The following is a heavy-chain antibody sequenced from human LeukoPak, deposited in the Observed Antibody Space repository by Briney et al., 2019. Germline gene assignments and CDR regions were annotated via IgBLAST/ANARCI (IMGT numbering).Heavy chain of an antibody. D-gene: IGHD6-25*01. CDR3: MTGGGYRFAY. Sequence: ASVKVSCKAFGYPFTTYAMNWVRQAPGQGLEWMGWINTNTGNPTYAQGFTGRFVFSLDTSVSTTYLQISSLKAEDTAVYYCMTGGGYRFAYWGQGTLVTVSS. CDR1: GYPFTTYA. CDR2: INTNTGNP. V-gene: IGHV7-4-1*02. J-gene: IGHJ4*02.